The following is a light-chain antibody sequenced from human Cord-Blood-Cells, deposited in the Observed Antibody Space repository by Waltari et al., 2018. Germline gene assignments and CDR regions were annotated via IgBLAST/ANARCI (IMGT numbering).Light chain of an antibody. CDR1: QSISSW. J-gene: IGKJ1*01. CDR2: DAS. Sequence: DIQMTQSPSTLSASVGDRVTITCRASQSISSWLAWDQQQPGKAPKLLIYDASSLESGVPSTFSGSGSGTEFTLTISSLQPDYFATYYCQQYNSYSWTVGQGTKVEIK. CDR3: QQYNSYSWT. V-gene: IGKV1-5*01.